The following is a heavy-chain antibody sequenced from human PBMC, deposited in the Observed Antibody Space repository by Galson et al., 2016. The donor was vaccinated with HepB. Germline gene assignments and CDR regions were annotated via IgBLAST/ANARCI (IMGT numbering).Heavy chain of an antibody. Sequence: SLRLSCAASGFTFSTYPMAWVRQSPGKGLEWVSTIGANGFTHYANSVKDRFTISRDNSRNTLDLQMNSLTAEDTAVYYCAREGHTSVHCGDFDSWGPGTLVTVSS. J-gene: IGHJ4*02. CDR1: GFTFSTYP. D-gene: IGHD6-19*01. V-gene: IGHV3-23*01. CDR2: IGANGFT. CDR3: AREGHTSVHCGDFDS.